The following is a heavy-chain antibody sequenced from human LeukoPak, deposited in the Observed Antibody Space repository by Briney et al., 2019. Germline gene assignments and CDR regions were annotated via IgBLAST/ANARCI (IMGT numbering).Heavy chain of an antibody. Sequence: PSETLSLTCTVFGYSISSGYYWGWIRQPPGKGLEWIGSIYHSGSTYYNPSLKSRVTISVDTSKNQFSLNMTSVTAADTAVYYCAREFIPHYSLDVWGEGTTVTISS. CDR3: AREFIPHYSLDV. CDR1: GYSISSGYY. V-gene: IGHV4-38-2*02. CDR2: IYHSGST. J-gene: IGHJ6*04. D-gene: IGHD2-15*01.